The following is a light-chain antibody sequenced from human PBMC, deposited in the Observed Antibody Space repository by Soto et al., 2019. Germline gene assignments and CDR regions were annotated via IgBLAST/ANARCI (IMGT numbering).Light chain of an antibody. Sequence: DIVITQSPDSLAVSLGERATINCKSSQSVLYSSKNKNYLAWYQQKPGQVPKLLIYWASTRESGVPDRFSGSGSGTDFTLTISSLQAEDVAVYYCQQYYTTPFTFGPGTKVDIK. CDR1: QSVLYSSKNKNY. V-gene: IGKV4-1*01. CDR3: QQYYTTPFT. J-gene: IGKJ3*01. CDR2: WAS.